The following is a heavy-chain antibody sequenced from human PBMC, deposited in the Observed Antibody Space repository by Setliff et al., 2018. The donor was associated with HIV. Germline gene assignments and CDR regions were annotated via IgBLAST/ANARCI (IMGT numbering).Heavy chain of an antibody. J-gene: IGHJ6*04. CDR3: RLPLFDSVTDVNYQPQDV. D-gene: IGHD4-4*01. CDR2: FDPQDGET. CDR1: GYTLSELS. Sequence: ASVKVSCKVYGYTLSELSIHWVRQAPGKGLEWMGYFDPQDGETVYADSVQGRLTTSRDNSRNTLYLQMDGLRVEDTAVYFCRLPLFDSVTDVNYQPQDVWGKGTTVTVSS. V-gene: IGHV1-24*01.